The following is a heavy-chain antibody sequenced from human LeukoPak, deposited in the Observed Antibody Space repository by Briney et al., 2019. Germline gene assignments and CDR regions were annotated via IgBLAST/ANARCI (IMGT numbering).Heavy chain of an antibody. Sequence: GGSLRLSCAASGFTFSSYGMHWVRQAPGKGLEWVAVISYDGSNKYYADSVKGRFTISRDNSKNTLYLQMNSLRAEDTAVYYCAKDSGYYYDSSGYYGMDVWGQGTTVTVSS. J-gene: IGHJ6*02. CDR2: ISYDGSNK. V-gene: IGHV3-30*18. CDR1: GFTFSSYG. D-gene: IGHD3-22*01. CDR3: AKDSGYYYDSSGYYGMDV.